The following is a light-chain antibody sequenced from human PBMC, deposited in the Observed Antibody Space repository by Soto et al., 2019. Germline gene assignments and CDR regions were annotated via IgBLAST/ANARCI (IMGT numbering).Light chain of an antibody. J-gene: IGKJ4*01. Sequence: EAVMTQSPVTLSMSPGERATLSCRASQSVTTNLAWYQQKPGQAPRLLIYSASTRAAGIPDRFSGSGSETEFTLTISSLQSEDFAVYYCQQYNSWPPLTVGGGTKVEIK. CDR2: SAS. CDR3: QQYNSWPPLT. V-gene: IGKV3-15*01. CDR1: QSVTTN.